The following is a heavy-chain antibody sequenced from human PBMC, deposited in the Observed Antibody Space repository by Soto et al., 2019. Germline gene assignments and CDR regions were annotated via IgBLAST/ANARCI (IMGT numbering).Heavy chain of an antibody. CDR1: GGSISSYY. V-gene: IGHV4-59*08. CDR3: ARRGETGDPDAFDI. J-gene: IGHJ3*02. Sequence: SETLSLTCTVSGGSISSYYWSWIRQPPGKGLEWIGYIYYSGSTDYNPSLKSRVTISVDTSKNQFSLKLSSVTAADTAMYYCARRGETGDPDAFDIWGQGTMVTVSS. CDR2: IYYSGST. D-gene: IGHD7-27*01.